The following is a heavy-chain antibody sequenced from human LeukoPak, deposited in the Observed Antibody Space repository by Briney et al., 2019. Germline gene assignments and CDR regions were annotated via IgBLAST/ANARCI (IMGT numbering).Heavy chain of an antibody. J-gene: IGHJ4*02. CDR1: GGSLNDYY. V-gene: IGHV4-34*01. CDR2: INHSGIT. Sequence: SETLSLTCTVSGGSLNDYYWTWIRQPPGKGLEWIGEINHSGITNYNPSLKSRVTISIDTSKSQFSLKLNSVTAADTAVYYCSRGLSDVYWGQGTLVTVSS. CDR3: SRGLSDVY.